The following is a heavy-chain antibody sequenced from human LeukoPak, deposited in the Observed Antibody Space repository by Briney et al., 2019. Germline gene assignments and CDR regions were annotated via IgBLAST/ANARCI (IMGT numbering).Heavy chain of an antibody. Sequence: PGGSLRLSCAASGFTLSNYWMHWVPQSPGKGLEWLSSISGNGDTTYYPDSVRGRFTISRDNSKSTLFLQMNSLRAEDTALYYCAKDPSYGSGTLYPTFDYWGQGTLVTVSS. CDR3: AKDPSYGSGTLYPTFDY. D-gene: IGHD3-10*01. V-gene: IGHV3-23*01. J-gene: IGHJ4*02. CDR2: ISGNGDTT. CDR1: GFTLSNYW.